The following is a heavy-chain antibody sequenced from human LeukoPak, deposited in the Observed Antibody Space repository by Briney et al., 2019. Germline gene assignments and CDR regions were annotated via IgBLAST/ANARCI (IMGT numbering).Heavy chain of an antibody. J-gene: IGHJ4*02. CDR3: VRENRSTSCCFDY. CDR2: IRQDGSEK. CDR1: GFTFSSYW. Sequence: PGGSLRLSCAASGFTFSSYWMSWVRQAPGKGLEWVANIRQDGSEKYYVDSVKGQFTISRDNAKNSLYLQMTSLRAEDTAVYYCVRENRSTSCCFDYWGQGTLVTVSS. D-gene: IGHD2-2*01. V-gene: IGHV3-7*01.